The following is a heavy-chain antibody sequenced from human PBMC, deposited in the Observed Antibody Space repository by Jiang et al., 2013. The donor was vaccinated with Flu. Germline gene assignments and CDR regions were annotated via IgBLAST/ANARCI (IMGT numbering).Heavy chain of an antibody. V-gene: IGHV4-61*01. CDR1: GGSVSSGSDY. Sequence: SLTCAVYGGSVSSGSDYWSWIRQPPGKGLEWIGYITYIGSTIYNPSLKSRVTISVDTSKNQFSLKLNSVTAADTAVYYCARERYGVGSYVTPDSWGQGTRVTVSS. D-gene: IGHD3-10*01. CDR2: ITYIGST. CDR3: ARERYGVGSYVTPDS. J-gene: IGHJ4*02.